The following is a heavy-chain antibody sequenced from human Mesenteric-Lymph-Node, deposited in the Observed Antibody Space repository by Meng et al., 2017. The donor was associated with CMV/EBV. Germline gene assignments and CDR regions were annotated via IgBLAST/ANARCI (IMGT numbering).Heavy chain of an antibody. CDR3: TTQAWGGATAFDI. CDR1: GFTFSSYA. Sequence: GESLKISCAASGFTFSSYAMHWVRQAPGKGLEWVAVISYDGSNKYYADSVKGRFTISRDNSKNTLYLQMNSLKTEDTAVYYCTTQAWGGATAFDIWGQGTMVTVSS. J-gene: IGHJ3*02. D-gene: IGHD1-26*01. CDR2: ISYDGSNK. V-gene: IGHV3-30-3*01.